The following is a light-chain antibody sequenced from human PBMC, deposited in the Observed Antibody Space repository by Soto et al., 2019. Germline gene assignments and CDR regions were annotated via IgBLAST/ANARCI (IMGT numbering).Light chain of an antibody. J-gene: IGLJ2*01. Sequence: QSVLTQPPSASGTPGQRVTISCSGSSSNIGSNYVYWYQQLPGTAPKLLIYSNNLRPSGVPDRFSGSKSGTSASLAISGLRSEDEAYYSCAALDDSVSGPVFGGGTKLTVL. V-gene: IGLV1-47*02. CDR2: SNN. CDR3: AALDDSVSGPV. CDR1: SSNIGSNY.